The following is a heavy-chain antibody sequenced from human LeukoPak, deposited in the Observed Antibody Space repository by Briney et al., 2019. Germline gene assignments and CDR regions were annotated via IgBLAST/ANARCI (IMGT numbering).Heavy chain of an antibody. J-gene: IGHJ4*02. CDR1: GFTFSSYS. Sequence: GGSLRLSCAASGFTFSSYSMNWVRQAPGKGLEWVSSISSSSSYTYYADSVKGRFTISRDNAKNSLYLQMNSLRAEDTAVYYCARGRYCSSTSCSFFDYWGQGTLVTVSS. V-gene: IGHV3-21*01. CDR2: ISSSSSYT. CDR3: ARGRYCSSTSCSFFDY. D-gene: IGHD2-2*01.